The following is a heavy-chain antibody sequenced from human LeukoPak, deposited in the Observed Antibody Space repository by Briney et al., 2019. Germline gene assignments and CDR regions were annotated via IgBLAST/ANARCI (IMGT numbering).Heavy chain of an antibody. CDR1: EYSFTKYW. CDR3: ARQDIVVLVDATRHYYFDY. J-gene: IGHJ4*02. V-gene: IGHV5-51*07. D-gene: IGHD2-15*01. Sequence: GESLKISCKGSEYSFTKYWIAWVHQMPGKGLEWMGIIYPGDSDTRYSPSFQGQVTISADKSISTAYLQWSSLKASDTAMYYCARQDIVVLVDATRHYYFDYWGQGTLVTVSS. CDR2: IYPGDSDT.